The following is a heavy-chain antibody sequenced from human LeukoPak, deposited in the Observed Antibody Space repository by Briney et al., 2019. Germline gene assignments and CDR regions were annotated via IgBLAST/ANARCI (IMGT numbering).Heavy chain of an antibody. CDR1: GVSISSSNSY. Sequence: SETLSLTCTVSGVSISSSNSYWGWIRQPPGKGLEWIGSIYYSGSTYYNPSLKSRVTISVDTSKNQFSLKLSSVTAADTAVYYCASVPQDDYGDYGEPFDYWGQGTLVTVSS. CDR2: IYYSGST. D-gene: IGHD4-17*01. CDR3: ASVPQDDYGDYGEPFDY. V-gene: IGHV4-39*07. J-gene: IGHJ4*02.